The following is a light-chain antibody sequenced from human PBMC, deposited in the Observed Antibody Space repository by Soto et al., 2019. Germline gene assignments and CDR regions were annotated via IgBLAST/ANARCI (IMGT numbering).Light chain of an antibody. CDR3: CSYAASNTFV. CDR1: SSDVGGYNY. V-gene: IGLV2-11*01. J-gene: IGLJ1*01. CDR2: DVS. Sequence: QSALTQPRSVSGSPGQSVTISCTGTSSDVGGYNYVSWYQQYSGKAPKVMIYDVSKRPSGVPDRFSGSKSGNTASLTISGLQAEDEADYSCCSYAASNTFVFGTGTKLTVL.